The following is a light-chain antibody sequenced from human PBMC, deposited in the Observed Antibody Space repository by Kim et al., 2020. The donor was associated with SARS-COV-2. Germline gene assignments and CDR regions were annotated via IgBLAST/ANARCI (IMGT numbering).Light chain of an antibody. Sequence: QAVVTQEPSLTVSPGGTVTLTCGSSTGAVTRGHYPCWFQQKPGQAPRTLIYDTSNKNSWTPARFSGSLLGGQAALTLSGAQPEDEAEYYCLISYNNAYVVFGGGTQLTVL. V-gene: IGLV7-46*01. J-gene: IGLJ2*01. CDR2: DTS. CDR1: TGAVTRGHY. CDR3: LISYNNAYVV.